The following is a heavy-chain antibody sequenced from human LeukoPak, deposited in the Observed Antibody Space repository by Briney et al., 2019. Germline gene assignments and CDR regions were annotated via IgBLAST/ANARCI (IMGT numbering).Heavy chain of an antibody. CDR1: GYTFTSYG. CDR2: ISAYNGNT. J-gene: IGHJ4*02. V-gene: IGHV1-18*01. D-gene: IGHD3-22*01. Sequence: GASVKVSCKASGYTFTSYGISWVRQAPGQGLEWMGWISAYNGNTNYAQKLQGRVTMTTDTSTSTAYMELRSLRSDDTAAYYCAREDVNYYDSSGSYFDYWGQGTLVTVSS. CDR3: AREDVNYYDSSGSYFDY.